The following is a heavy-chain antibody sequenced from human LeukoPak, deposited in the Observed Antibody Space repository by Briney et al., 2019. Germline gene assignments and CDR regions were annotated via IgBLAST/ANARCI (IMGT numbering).Heavy chain of an antibody. CDR3: ARRVRYCSSTSCRDNYYYMDV. J-gene: IGHJ6*03. CDR1: GGSFSGYY. V-gene: IGHV4-34*01. Sequence: PSETLSLTCAVYGGSFSGYYWSWIRQPPGKGLEWIGEINHSGSTNYNPSLKSRVTISVDTSKNQFSLKLSSVTAADTAVYYCARRVRYCSSTSCRDNYYYMDVWGKGTTVTISS. D-gene: IGHD2-2*01. CDR2: INHSGST.